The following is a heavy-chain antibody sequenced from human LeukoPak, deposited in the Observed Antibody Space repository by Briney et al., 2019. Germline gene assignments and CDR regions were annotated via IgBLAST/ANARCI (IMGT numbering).Heavy chain of an antibody. J-gene: IGHJ5*02. V-gene: IGHV1-18*01. CDR3: ARFYNLDFWSGYYGGDWSDP. Sequence: ASVKVSCKASGYTFTSYGISWVRQAPGQGLEWMGWISAYNGNTNYARKLQGRVTMTTDTSTSTAYMELRSLRSDDTAVYYCARFYNLDFWSGYYGGDWSDPWGQGTLVTVSS. CDR2: ISAYNGNT. CDR1: GYTFTSYG. D-gene: IGHD3-3*01.